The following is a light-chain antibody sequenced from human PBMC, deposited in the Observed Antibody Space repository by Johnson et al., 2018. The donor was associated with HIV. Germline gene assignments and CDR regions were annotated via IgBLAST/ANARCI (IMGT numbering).Light chain of an antibody. Sequence: VLTQPPSVSAAPGQKVTISCSGSSSNIGNNYVSWYQQLPGTAPKLLIYENNKRPSGIPDRFSGSKSGTSATLGITGLQTGDEADYYCGTWDSSLSVNYVFGTGTKGTVL. V-gene: IGLV1-51*02. CDR2: ENN. CDR1: SSNIGNNY. CDR3: GTWDSSLSVNYV. J-gene: IGLJ1*01.